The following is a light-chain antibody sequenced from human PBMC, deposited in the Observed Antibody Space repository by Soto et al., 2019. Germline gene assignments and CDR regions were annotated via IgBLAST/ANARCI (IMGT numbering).Light chain of an antibody. CDR2: EAS. Sequence: EIVLTQSPATLSLSPGERATLSCRASQSVSSSLAWYQQKPGQAPRLLIYEASNSATGIPARFSGSGSGTHFTLTISSLEPEDFAVYYCQQRSHWPTWTFGQGTKVEIK. J-gene: IGKJ1*01. CDR1: QSVSSS. CDR3: QQRSHWPTWT. V-gene: IGKV3-11*01.